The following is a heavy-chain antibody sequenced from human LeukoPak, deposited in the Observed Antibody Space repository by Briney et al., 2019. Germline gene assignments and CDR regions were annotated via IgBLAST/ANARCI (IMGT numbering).Heavy chain of an antibody. CDR3: ARAYGDSHFDY. CDR2: IYYSGST. CDR1: GGSISSYY. D-gene: IGHD4-17*01. Sequence: SETLSLTCTVSGGSISSYYWSWIRQPPGKGLEWIGYIYYSGSTNYNPSLKSRVTILVDTSKNQFSLKLSSVTAADTAVYYCARAYGDSHFDYWGQGTLVTVSS. V-gene: IGHV4-59*01. J-gene: IGHJ4*02.